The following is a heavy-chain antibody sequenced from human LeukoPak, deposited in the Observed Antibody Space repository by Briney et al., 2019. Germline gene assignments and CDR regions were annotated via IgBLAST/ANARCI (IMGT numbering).Heavy chain of an antibody. CDR2: IGTAGDT. D-gene: IGHD3-22*01. Sequence: GGSLRLSCAASGFTFSSYDMHWVRQATGKGLEWVSAIGTAGDTYYPGSVKGRFTISRENAKDSLYLQMNSLRAGDTAVYYCARHNYYDSSGCIDYWGQGTLVTVSS. J-gene: IGHJ4*02. CDR1: GFTFSSYD. V-gene: IGHV3-13*01. CDR3: ARHNYYDSSGCIDY.